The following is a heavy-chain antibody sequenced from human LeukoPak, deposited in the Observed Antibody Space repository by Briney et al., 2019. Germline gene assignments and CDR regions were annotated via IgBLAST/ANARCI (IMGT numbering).Heavy chain of an antibody. D-gene: IGHD3-22*01. V-gene: IGHV1-69*04. J-gene: IGHJ6*02. CDR1: GGTFSSYA. CDR2: IIPILGIA. CDR3: ARCMIAVEGMDV. Sequence: GASVKVSCKASGGTFSSYAISWVRQAPGQGLEWMGRIIPILGIANYAQKFQGRVTITADKSTSTAYMELSSLRSEDTAVYYCARCMIAVEGMDVWGQGTTVTVSS.